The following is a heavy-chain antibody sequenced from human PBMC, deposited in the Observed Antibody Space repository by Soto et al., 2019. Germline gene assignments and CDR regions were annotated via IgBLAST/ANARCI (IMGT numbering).Heavy chain of an antibody. CDR2: IIPIFGTA. CDR1: GCTVSSYA. D-gene: IGHD3-3*01. Sequence: SGKVSGKASGCTVSSYAISWVRQAPGQGLEWMGGIIPIFGTANYAQKFQGRVTITADESTSTGYMELSSLRSEDTAVYYCARDYDFWREASYFDPWGQGPLVPVSS. V-gene: IGHV1-69*01. CDR3: ARDYDFWREASYFDP. J-gene: IGHJ5*02.